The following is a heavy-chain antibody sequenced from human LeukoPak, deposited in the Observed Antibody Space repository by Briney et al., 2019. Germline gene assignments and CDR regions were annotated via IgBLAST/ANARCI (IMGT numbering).Heavy chain of an antibody. CDR3: AKLETGTLDY. D-gene: IGHD1-1*01. V-gene: IGHV3-23*01. Sequence: PGGSLRLSCAASGFTFSSYAMSWVRQAPGKGLEWVSGLGGSGSSIYYADSVKGRFTISRDSSKNTLYLQMNSLRAEDTAVYYCAKLETGTLDYWGQGTLVTVSS. J-gene: IGHJ4*02. CDR1: GFTFSSYA. CDR2: LGGSGSSI.